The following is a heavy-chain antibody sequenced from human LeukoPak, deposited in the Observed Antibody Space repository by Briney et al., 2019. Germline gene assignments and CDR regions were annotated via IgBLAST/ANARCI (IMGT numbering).Heavy chain of an antibody. CDR3: ARAPPYYDFSLDY. Sequence: GGSLRLSCAASGFTFSSYSMNWVRQAPGKGLEWVSSISSSSSYIYYADSVKGRFTISRDNAKNSLYLQMNSLRAEDTAVYYCARAPPYYDFSLDYWGQGTLVTVSS. J-gene: IGHJ4*02. V-gene: IGHV3-21*01. CDR1: GFTFSSYS. CDR2: ISSSSSYI. D-gene: IGHD3-3*01.